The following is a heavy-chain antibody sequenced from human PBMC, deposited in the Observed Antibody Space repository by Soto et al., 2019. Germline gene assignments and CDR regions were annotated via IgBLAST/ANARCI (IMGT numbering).Heavy chain of an antibody. V-gene: IGHV3-23*01. CDR1: GFTFSSYA. CDR2: ISGSGGST. D-gene: IGHD6-19*01. J-gene: IGHJ4*02. CDR3: ARTDKFNSQSSGWANRFDY. Sequence: GGSLRLSCAASGFTFSSYAMSWVRQTPGKGLEWVSAISGSGGSTYYADSVKGRFTISRDNSKNTLYLQMNSLRAEDTAVYYCARTDKFNSQSSGWANRFDYWGRGTLVTVSS.